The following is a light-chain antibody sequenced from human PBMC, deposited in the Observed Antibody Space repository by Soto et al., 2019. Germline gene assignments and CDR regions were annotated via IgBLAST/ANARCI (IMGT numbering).Light chain of an antibody. Sequence: QSVLTQPPSVSGAPGQRVTISCTGSSSNIGADYDVHWYQQVPGKAPKLLIHGNNNRPSGVPDRVSGSKSGTSASLAITGLQAEDEADYYCQSYDSNLSGWVFGGGTKLTVL. J-gene: IGLJ3*02. CDR3: QSYDSNLSGWV. V-gene: IGLV1-40*01. CDR1: SSNIGADYD. CDR2: GNN.